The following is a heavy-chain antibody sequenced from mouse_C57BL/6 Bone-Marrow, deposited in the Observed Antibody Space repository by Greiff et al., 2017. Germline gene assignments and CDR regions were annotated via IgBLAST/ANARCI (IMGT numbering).Heavy chain of an antibody. J-gene: IGHJ1*03. D-gene: IGHD2-5*01. CDR3: ARSYYSNYGYFDV. CDR2: IYPGGGYT. V-gene: IGHV1-63*01. CDR1: GYTFTNYW. Sequence: VQLQQSGAELVRPGTSVKMSCKASGYTFTNYWIGWAKQRPGHGLEWIGDIYPGGGYTNYNEKFKGRATLTADKSSSTAYRQISSLTSEDSAIDDCARSYYSNYGYFDVWGTGTTVTVSS.